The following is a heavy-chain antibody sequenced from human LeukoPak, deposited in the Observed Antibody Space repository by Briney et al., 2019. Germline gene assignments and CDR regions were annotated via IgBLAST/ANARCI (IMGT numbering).Heavy chain of an antibody. Sequence: SETLSLTCTVSGGSISSSSYYWGWIRQPPGKGLEWIGIIYYSGSTYYNPSLKSRVTVSVDKSKNQVFLKLSSVTAADTAVYYCARDQYSSGWDLNWFDPWGQGTLVTVSS. CDR2: IYYSGST. J-gene: IGHJ5*02. CDR3: ARDQYSSGWDLNWFDP. D-gene: IGHD6-19*01. V-gene: IGHV4-39*07. CDR1: GGSISSSSYY.